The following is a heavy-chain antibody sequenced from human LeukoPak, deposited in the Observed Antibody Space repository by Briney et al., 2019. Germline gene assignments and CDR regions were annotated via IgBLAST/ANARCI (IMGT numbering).Heavy chain of an antibody. D-gene: IGHD4-23*01. CDR1: GGSISSGDYY. CDR2: IYYSGST. Sequence: SETLSLTCTVSGGSISSGDYYWSWIRQPPGKGLEWIGYIYYSGSTYYNPSLKSRVTISVDTSKNQFSLKLGSVTAADTAVYYCTRDLDYGGNRFDYWGQGTLVTVSS. V-gene: IGHV4-30-4*01. J-gene: IGHJ4*02. CDR3: TRDLDYGGNRFDY.